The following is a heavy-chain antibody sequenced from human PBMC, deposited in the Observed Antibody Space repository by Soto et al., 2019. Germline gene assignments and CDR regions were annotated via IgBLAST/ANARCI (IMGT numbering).Heavy chain of an antibody. J-gene: IGHJ4*02. CDR3: AKYPLPDGSGSYGH. CDR1: GFTFSSYA. Sequence: GGSLRLSCAASGFTFSSYAMSWVRQAPGKGLEWVSAISGSGGSTYYADSVKGRFTISRDNSKNTLYLQMNSLRAEDTAVYYCAKYPLPDGSGSYGHWGQGTLVTVSS. CDR2: ISGSGGST. D-gene: IGHD3-10*01. V-gene: IGHV3-23*01.